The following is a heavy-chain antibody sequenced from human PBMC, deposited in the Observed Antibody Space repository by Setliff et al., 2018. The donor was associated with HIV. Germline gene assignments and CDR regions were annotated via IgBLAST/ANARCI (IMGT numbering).Heavy chain of an antibody. D-gene: IGHD3-10*01. CDR3: ARDQADVYNYLLSGAFDF. CDR2: IYPSGNI. V-gene: IGHV4-4*07. J-gene: IGHJ3*01. CDR1: GGSISRYY. Sequence: ETPSLTCTVSGGSISRYYWSWIRQPAGKGLEWIGRIYPSGNINYNPSLKSRLTMSIDTSKNQFSLKLSSVTATDTAVYYCARDQADVYNYLLSGAFDFWGQGAMVTVS.